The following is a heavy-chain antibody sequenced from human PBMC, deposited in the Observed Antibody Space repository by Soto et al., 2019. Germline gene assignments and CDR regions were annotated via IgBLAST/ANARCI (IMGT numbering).Heavy chain of an antibody. D-gene: IGHD3-22*01. CDR3: ARDYTYYYQSSGYSNVFDY. V-gene: IGHV3-21*01. J-gene: IGHJ4*02. CDR1: GFTFSSYG. Sequence: EVQLVESGGGLVKPGGSLRLSCAASGFTFSSYGMNWVRQAPGKGLVWVSSIISSSTYKDYADSVKGRFTISRDNVKNSLYLQMDRLRAADTAVYYCARDYTYYYQSSGYSNVFDYWGQGTLVTVSS. CDR2: IISSSTYK.